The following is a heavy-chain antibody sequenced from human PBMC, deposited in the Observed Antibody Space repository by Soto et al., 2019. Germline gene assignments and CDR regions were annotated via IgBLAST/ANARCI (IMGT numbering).Heavy chain of an antibody. CDR3: AKARFGELRELNWLDP. Sequence: PGGSLRLSCAASGFTFSNYAMSWVRQAPGKGLECVSSISANGITTYYADSVKGRFTISRDNSKNTVYVQMNTLRPEDTAMYYCAKARFGELRELNWLDPWGQGTLVTVSS. D-gene: IGHD3-10*02. J-gene: IGHJ5*02. CDR1: GFTFSNYA. CDR2: ISANGITT. V-gene: IGHV3-23*01.